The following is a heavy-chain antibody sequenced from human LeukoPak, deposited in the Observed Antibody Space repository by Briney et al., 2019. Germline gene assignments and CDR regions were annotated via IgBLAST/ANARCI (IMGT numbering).Heavy chain of an antibody. D-gene: IGHD1-7*01. CDR2: ISSSGST. V-gene: IGHV4-4*07. CDR1: GDSISTYY. J-gene: IGHJ4*02. CDR3: ARDRSWNYGSDY. Sequence: PSETLSLTCIVSGDSISTYYWSWIRQPAGKGLEWIGRISSSGSTNYNPSLKSRATISVDKSKNQLSLKLSSVTAADTAVYYCARDRSWNYGSDYWGQGTRVTVSS.